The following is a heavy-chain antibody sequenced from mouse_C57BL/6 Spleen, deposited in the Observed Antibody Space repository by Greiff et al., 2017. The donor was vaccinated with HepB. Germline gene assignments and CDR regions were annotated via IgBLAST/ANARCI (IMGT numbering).Heavy chain of an antibody. V-gene: IGHV5-6*02. CDR1: GFTFSSYG. CDR2: ISSGGSYT. CDR3: ARPELGEDYFDY. J-gene: IGHJ2*01. D-gene: IGHD4-1*01. Sequence: DVKLQESGGDLVKPGGSLKLSCAASGFTFSSYGMSWVRQTPDKRLEWVATISSGGSYTYYPDSVKGRFTISRDNAKNTLYLQMSSLKSEDTAMYYCARPELGEDYFDYWGQGTTLTVSS.